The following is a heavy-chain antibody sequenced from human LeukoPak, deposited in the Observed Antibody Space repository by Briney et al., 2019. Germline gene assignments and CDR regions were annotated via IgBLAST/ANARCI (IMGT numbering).Heavy chain of an antibody. D-gene: IGHD6-13*01. Sequence: GGSLRLSCAASGFTFDDYGMSWVRQAPGKGLEWVSSISSSSSYIYYADSVKGRFTISRDNAKNSLYLQMNSLRAEDTAVYYCASSYSSSGSGPWGQGTLVTVSS. CDR1: GFTFDDYG. CDR3: ASSYSSSGSGP. J-gene: IGHJ5*02. V-gene: IGHV3-21*01. CDR2: ISSSSSYI.